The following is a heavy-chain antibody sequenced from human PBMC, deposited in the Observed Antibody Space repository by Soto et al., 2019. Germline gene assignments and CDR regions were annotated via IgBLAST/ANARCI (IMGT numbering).Heavy chain of an antibody. CDR3: ARDSSGWKKTFDY. CDR1: GDSVSSNSAA. J-gene: IGHJ4*02. Sequence: KQSPTLSLPCAISGDSVSSNSAAWHWIRQSPSRGLEWLGRTYYRSKWYNDYAVSVKSRITINPDTSKNQFSLQLNSVTPEDTAVYYCARDSSGWKKTFDYWGQGTLVTVSS. CDR2: TYYRSKWYN. D-gene: IGHD6-19*01. V-gene: IGHV6-1*01.